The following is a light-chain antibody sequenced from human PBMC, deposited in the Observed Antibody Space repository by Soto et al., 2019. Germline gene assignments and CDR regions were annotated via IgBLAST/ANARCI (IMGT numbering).Light chain of an antibody. CDR1: SSDVGRYNW. CDR2: DVT. V-gene: IGLV2-11*01. Sequence: QSALTQPRSVSGSPGQSVTISCSGTSSDVGRYNWVSWYQQHPGKAPKLMIYDVTQRPSGVPDRFSASKSGTTASLTISGLQVEDEADYYCCSPGDTHLVVFGGGTKLTVL. CDR3: CSPGDTHLVV. J-gene: IGLJ2*01.